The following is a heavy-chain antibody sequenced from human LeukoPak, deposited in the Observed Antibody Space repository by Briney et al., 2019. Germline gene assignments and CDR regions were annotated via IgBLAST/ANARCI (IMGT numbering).Heavy chain of an antibody. Sequence: GGSLRLSCAASGFTFGSYDLSWVRQAPGKGLEWVPAITAGGIRSYYADSVKGRFTVSRDNSKNTLYLQMRSLRAEDTAVYYCAKDPNGDYIGAFDIWGQGTMVTVSS. CDR1: GFTFGSYD. V-gene: IGHV3-23*01. CDR2: ITAGGIRS. D-gene: IGHD4-17*01. J-gene: IGHJ3*02. CDR3: AKDPNGDYIGAFDI.